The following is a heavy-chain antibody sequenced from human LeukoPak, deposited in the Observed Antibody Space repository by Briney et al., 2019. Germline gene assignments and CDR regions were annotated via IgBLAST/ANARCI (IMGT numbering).Heavy chain of an antibody. CDR3: ARGLPGPYDILTGYLFGVDY. CDR2: ISSSGSTI. J-gene: IGHJ4*02. Sequence: RGSLRLSCAASGFTFSSYEMNWVRQAPGKGLEWVSYISSSGSTIYYADSVKGRFTISRDNAKNSLYLQMNSLRAEDTAVYYCARGLPGPYDILTGYLFGVDYWGQGTLVTVSS. D-gene: IGHD3-9*01. CDR1: GFTFSSYE. V-gene: IGHV3-48*03.